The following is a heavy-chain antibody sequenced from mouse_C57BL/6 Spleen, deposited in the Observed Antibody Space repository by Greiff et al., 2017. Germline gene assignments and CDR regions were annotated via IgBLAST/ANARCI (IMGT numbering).Heavy chain of an antibody. Sequence: VQLQQSGPELVKPGASVKISCKASGYTFTDYSMNWVKQSHGKSLEWIGDINPNNGGTSYNQKFKGKATLTVDKSSSTAYMELRSLTSEDSAVYYCARREYYGSSPDWFAYWGQGTLVTVSA. D-gene: IGHD1-1*01. J-gene: IGHJ3*01. CDR2: INPNNGGT. CDR1: GYTFTDYS. CDR3: ARREYYGSSPDWFAY. V-gene: IGHV1-26*01.